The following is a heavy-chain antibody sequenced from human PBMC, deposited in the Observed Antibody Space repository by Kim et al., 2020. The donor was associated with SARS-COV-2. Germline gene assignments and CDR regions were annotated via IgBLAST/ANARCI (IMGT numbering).Heavy chain of an antibody. CDR2: ISYDGSDH. V-gene: IGHV3-30*04. CDR3: SRERRGFYAEY. D-gene: IGHD3-16*01. CDR1: GFTFSHYA. J-gene: IGHJ4*02. Sequence: GGSLRLSCAASGFTFSHYAMHWVRHTPGKGLEWMALISYDGSDHYYADSVKGRVTISRDSSRDTLSQQMNSRRVEDTAIYYCSRERRGFYAEYWGQG.